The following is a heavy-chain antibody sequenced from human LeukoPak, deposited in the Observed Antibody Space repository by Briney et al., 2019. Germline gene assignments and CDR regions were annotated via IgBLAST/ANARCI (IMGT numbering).Heavy chain of an antibody. V-gene: IGHV3-30*02. CDR2: IQYDASNK. D-gene: IGHD5-24*01. CDR3: AKELSYIYAFEN. CDR1: GFTFSNYG. Sequence: GGSLRLSCAASGFTFSNYGMHWVRQAPGKRLEWVTFIQYDASNKYYVDSVKGRFTISRDNSKKTLYLQMNSLRAGDTAVYYCAKELSYIYAFENWVQGTLVSVCS. J-gene: IGHJ4*02.